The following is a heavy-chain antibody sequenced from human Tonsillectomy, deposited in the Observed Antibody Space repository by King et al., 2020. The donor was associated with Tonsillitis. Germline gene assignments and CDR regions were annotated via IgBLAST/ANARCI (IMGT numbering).Heavy chain of an antibody. D-gene: IGHD3-10*01. Sequence: QLVQSGAEVKRPGASVMVSCTASGYTFTSYALHWVRQAPGQRPEWMGWINAGNGNTKYSQMLQGRVTFTSDTSASTGYMEVSSLRSKDTAVYYCLSLIRATPSGGQGTLVTVSS. CDR2: INAGNGNT. CDR3: LSLIRATPS. J-gene: IGHJ4*02. V-gene: IGHV1-3*01. CDR1: GYTFTSYA.